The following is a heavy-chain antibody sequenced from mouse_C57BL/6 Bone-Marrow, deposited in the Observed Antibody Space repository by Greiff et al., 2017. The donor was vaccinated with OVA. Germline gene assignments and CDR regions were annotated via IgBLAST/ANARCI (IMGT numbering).Heavy chain of an antibody. Sequence: VQLQQSGAELARPGASVKLSCKASGYTFTSYGISWVKQRTGQGLEWIGEIYPRSGNTYYNEKFKGKATLTADKSSSTAYMELRSLTSEDTAVYFCARRLVVDWYVDVWGTGTTVTVSS. CDR3: ARRLVVDWYVDV. J-gene: IGHJ1*03. CDR2: IYPRSGNT. D-gene: IGHD1-1*01. V-gene: IGHV1-81*01. CDR1: GYTFTSYG.